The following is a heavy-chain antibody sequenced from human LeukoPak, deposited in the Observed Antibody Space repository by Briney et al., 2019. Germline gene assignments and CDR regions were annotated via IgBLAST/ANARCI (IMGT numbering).Heavy chain of an antibody. CDR3: AREDSGSLDFDY. D-gene: IGHD1-26*01. J-gene: IGHJ4*02. Sequence: GGSLRLSCAASGFTFSSYSMNWVRQAPGKGLEWVSSISSSSSYIYYADSVKGRFTISRDNAKNSLYLQMNSLRAEDTAVYYCAREDSGSLDFDYWGQGTLVTVSS. V-gene: IGHV3-21*01. CDR2: ISSSSSYI. CDR1: GFTFSSYS.